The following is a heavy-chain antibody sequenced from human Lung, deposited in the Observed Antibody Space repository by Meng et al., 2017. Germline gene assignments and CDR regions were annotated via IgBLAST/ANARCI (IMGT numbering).Heavy chain of an antibody. CDR1: GYIFTNND. CDR2: ISVKNGEA. V-gene: IGHV1-18*01. Sequence: QVLAVQSGDDPKKPGASMKVSCKASGYIFTNNDISWVRQAPGQGLEWMGWISVKNGEAKYPQNFQGRVTMTTDTTTSTAYMELRSVTSDDTAVYYCARYVPNGSFWYFDFWGRGTLVTVSS. D-gene: IGHD6-13*01. CDR3: ARYVPNGSFWYFDF. J-gene: IGHJ2*01.